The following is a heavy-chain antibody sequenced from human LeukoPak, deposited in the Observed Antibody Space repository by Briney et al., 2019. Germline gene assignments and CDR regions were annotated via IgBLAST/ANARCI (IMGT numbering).Heavy chain of an antibody. V-gene: IGHV1-18*04. CDR2: ISTYNGYA. Sequence: ASVKVSCKASGYTFITYGISWVRQAPGQGLEWMGWISTYNGYANYAQKLQGRVTMTTETSTSTAYMELRSLRSDDTAVYYCARNSSDWYGYMDVWGKGTTVTVSS. CDR1: GYTFITYG. D-gene: IGHD6-19*01. J-gene: IGHJ6*04. CDR3: ARNSSDWYGYMDV.